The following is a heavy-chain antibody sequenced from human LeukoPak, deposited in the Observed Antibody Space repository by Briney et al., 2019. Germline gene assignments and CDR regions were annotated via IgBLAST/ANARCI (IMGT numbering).Heavy chain of an antibody. V-gene: IGHV1-2*02. J-gene: IGHJ4*02. CDR3: AREPAADFDY. CDR1: GGTFSSYA. D-gene: IGHD6-25*01. CDR2: INPNSGGT. Sequence: ASVKVSCKASGGTFSSYAISWVRQAPGQGLEWMGWINPNSGGTNYAQKFQGRVTMTRDTSISTAYMELSRLRSDDTAVYYCAREPAADFDYWGQGTLVTVSS.